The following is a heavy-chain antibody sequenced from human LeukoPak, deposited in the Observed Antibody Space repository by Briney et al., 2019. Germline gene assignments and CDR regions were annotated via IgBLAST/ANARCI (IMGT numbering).Heavy chain of an antibody. D-gene: IGHD2-15*01. V-gene: IGHV4-30-2*03. CDR3: ARRYCSGGSCYSDNWFDP. CDR2: IYYSGST. Sequence: SETLSLTCAVSGGSISSGGYSWSWIRQPPGKGLEWIGSIYYSGSTYYNPSLKSRVTISVDTSKNQFSLKLSSVTAADTAVYYCARRYCSGGSCYSDNWFDPWGQGTLVTVSS. CDR1: GGSISSGGYS. J-gene: IGHJ5*02.